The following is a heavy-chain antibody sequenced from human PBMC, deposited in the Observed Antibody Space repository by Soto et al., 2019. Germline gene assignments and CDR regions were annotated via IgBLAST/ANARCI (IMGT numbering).Heavy chain of an antibody. Sequence: SVKVSCKASGGAFSSYAISWVRQDPGQGLEWMGGIIPIFGTANYAQKFQGRVTITADESTSTAYMELSSLRSEDTAVYYCARGHSGSYLYRYYFDYWGQGTLVTVSS. CDR2: IIPIFGTA. J-gene: IGHJ4*02. V-gene: IGHV1-69*13. CDR1: GGAFSSYA. D-gene: IGHD1-26*01. CDR3: ARGHSGSYLYRYYFDY.